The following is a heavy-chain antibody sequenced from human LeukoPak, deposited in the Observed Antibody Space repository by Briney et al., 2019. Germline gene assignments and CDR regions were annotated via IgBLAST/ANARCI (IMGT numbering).Heavy chain of an antibody. CDR1: GYTFTSYG. D-gene: IGHD3-10*01. J-gene: IGHJ4*02. CDR2: ISAYNGNT. CDR3: ASFSYGRRVFDY. Sequence: ASVKVSCKASGYTFTSYGISWVRQAPGQGLEWMGWISAYNGNTNYAQKLQGRVTMTTDTSTSTAYMELRSLRSDDTAVYYCASFSYGRRVFDYWGQGTLVTVSS. V-gene: IGHV1-18*01.